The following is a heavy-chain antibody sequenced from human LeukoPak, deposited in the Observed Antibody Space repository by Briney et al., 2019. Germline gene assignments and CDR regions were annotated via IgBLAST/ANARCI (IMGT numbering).Heavy chain of an antibody. Sequence: GSLRLSCVVSGFTLSNSWMSWARQAPGKGLEWVANIKPDGSEAYYVDSVRGRFTISRDNAQKSLSLHMSSLRGEDTAVYYCTTSGGAFWGQGIHVTVSS. CDR2: IKPDGSEA. J-gene: IGHJ4*02. D-gene: IGHD6-25*01. CDR1: GFTLSNSW. CDR3: TTSGGAF. V-gene: IGHV3-7*02.